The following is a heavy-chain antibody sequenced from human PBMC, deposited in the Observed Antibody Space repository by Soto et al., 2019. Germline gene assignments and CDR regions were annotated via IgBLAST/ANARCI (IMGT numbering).Heavy chain of an antibody. D-gene: IGHD2-2*02. V-gene: IGHV4-34*01. Sequence: SETLSLTCVVSGGSLSDYFWSWIRQPPGMALEWIGEINHLGSINYNPSLKSRVTMSVDTSKNQFSLTLNSVTAADTATYYCARGVIPHWAHLYYMDFWDRGTTVNV. CDR1: GGSLSDYF. CDR3: ARGVIPHWAHLYYMDF. CDR2: INHLGSI. J-gene: IGHJ6*03.